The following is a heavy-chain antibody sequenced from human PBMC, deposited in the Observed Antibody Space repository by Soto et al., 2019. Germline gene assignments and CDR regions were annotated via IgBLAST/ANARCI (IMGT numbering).Heavy chain of an antibody. CDR1: GFTFDDYT. V-gene: IGHV3-43*01. CDR3: ATEIAARPWYYYYGMDV. D-gene: IGHD6-6*01. J-gene: IGHJ6*02. Sequence: EVQLVESGGVVVQPGGSLRLSCAASGFTFDDYTMHWVRQAPGKGLEWVSLISWDGGSTYYADSVKGRFTISRDNSKNSLYLQMNSLRTEDTALYYCATEIAARPWYYYYGMDVWGQGTTVTVSS. CDR2: ISWDGGST.